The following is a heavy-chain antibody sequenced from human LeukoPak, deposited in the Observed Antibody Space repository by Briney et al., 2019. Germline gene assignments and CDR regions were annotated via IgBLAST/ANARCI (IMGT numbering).Heavy chain of an antibody. J-gene: IGHJ2*01. CDR1: GYTFTSYG. D-gene: IGHD6-19*01. CDR3: ARSSGSSGWFGFDL. Sequence: ASVKVSCKASGYTFTSYGISWVRQAPGQGLEWMGWISAYNGNTNYAQKFQGRVTMTTDTSTSTAYMELRSLRSEDTAVYYCARSSGSSGWFGFDLWGRGTLVTVSS. V-gene: IGHV1-18*01. CDR2: ISAYNGNT.